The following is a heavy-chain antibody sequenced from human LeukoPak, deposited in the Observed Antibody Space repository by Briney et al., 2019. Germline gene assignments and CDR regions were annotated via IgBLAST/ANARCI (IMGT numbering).Heavy chain of an antibody. CDR1: GFTFSSYA. CDR2: IIPIFGTA. Sequence: GGSLRLSCAASGFTFSSYAISWVRQAPGQGLEWMGGIIPIFGTANYAQKFQGRVTITADESTSTAYMELSSLRSEDTAVYYCVRSGDDYGDPNLFDYWGQGTLVTVSS. V-gene: IGHV1-69*01. CDR3: VRSGDDYGDPNLFDY. J-gene: IGHJ4*02. D-gene: IGHD4-17*01.